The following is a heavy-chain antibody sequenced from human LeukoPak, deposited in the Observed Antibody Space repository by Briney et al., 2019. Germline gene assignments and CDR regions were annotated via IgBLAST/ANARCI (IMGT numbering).Heavy chain of an antibody. Sequence: GGSLRLSCAASGFTFSSYAMHWVRQAPGKGLEWVAFIHYDGSNNYYADSVKGRFTISRDNSKNTLYLQMNSLRAEDTAVYYCASLRLEPPRAFDIWGQGTMVTVSS. CDR3: ASLRLEPPRAFDI. D-gene: IGHD1-1*01. CDR1: GFTFSSYA. J-gene: IGHJ3*02. CDR2: IHYDGSNN. V-gene: IGHV3-30*02.